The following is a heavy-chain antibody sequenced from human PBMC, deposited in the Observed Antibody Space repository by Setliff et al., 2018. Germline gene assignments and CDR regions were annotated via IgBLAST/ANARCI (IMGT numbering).Heavy chain of an antibody. CDR2: INLHSGGT. CDR1: GFTFTDHY. Sequence: GASVKVSCKASGFTFTDHYMHWVRQAPGQGPEWMGWINLHSGGTNYAQKFQDRVTMTSDTSITTVYMELSSLTSDDRAIYYCARGRIGSTWTGDSWGQGTLVTVSS. D-gene: IGHD1-26*01. CDR3: ARGRIGSTWTGDS. V-gene: IGHV1-2*02. J-gene: IGHJ5*02.